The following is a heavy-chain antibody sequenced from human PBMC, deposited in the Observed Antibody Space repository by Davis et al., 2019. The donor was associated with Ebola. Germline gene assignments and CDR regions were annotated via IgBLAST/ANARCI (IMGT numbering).Heavy chain of an antibody. V-gene: IGHV3-53*01. CDR3: AGGALDYYYYGMDV. Sequence: PGGSLRLSCAASGFTVSSNYMSWVRQAPGKGLEWVSVIYSGGSTYYADSVKGRFTISRDNSKNTLYLQMNSLRAEDTAMYYCAGGALDYYYYGMDVWGQGTTVTVSS. J-gene: IGHJ6*02. CDR2: IYSGGST. CDR1: GFTVSSNY.